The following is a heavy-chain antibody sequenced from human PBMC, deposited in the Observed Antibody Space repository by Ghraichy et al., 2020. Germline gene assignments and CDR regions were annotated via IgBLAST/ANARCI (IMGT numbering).Heavy chain of an antibody. CDR3: DRVFLDAYFDAGPFDY. Sequence: SQTLSLTCAVSGGSISSIGYSWSWIRQPPGNGLAWIAYYSWSTYYNPPLQSRVTISVDRSKNRFSLELSSVTAADTAVYFSDRVFLDAYFDAGPFDYWGQGILVTVSP. CDR2: YYSWST. CDR1: GGSISSIGYS. J-gene: IGHJ4*02. V-gene: IGHV4-30-4*07. D-gene: IGHD3-3*01.